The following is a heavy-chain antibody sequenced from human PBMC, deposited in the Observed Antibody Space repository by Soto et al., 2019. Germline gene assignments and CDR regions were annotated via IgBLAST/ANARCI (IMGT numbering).Heavy chain of an antibody. D-gene: IGHD2-8*01. CDR3: ARKKMSGNGSRFDY. Sequence: QVQLVQSGAEVKKPGSSVKVSCKASGGTFSSYAISWVRQAPGQGLEWMGGIIPIFGTANYAQKFQGRVTITADESTSTAYRELSSLRSEGTAVYYCARKKMSGNGSRFDYWGQGTLVTVSS. CDR1: GGTFSSYA. V-gene: IGHV1-69*01. CDR2: IIPIFGTA. J-gene: IGHJ4*02.